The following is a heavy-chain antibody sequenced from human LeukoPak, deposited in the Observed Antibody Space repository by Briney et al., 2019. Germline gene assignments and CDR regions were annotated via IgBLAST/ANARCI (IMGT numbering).Heavy chain of an antibody. V-gene: IGHV3-21*01. CDR1: GFTFSSYS. Sequence: PGGSLRLSCAASGFTFSSYSMSWVRQAPGKGLEWVSSISSNAFYINYADSVKGRFTISRDNAKNTLYLQMNSLRAADTAVYYCARFSVVAATHDYWGEGTLVTVSS. J-gene: IGHJ4*02. D-gene: IGHD2-15*01. CDR3: ARFSVVAATHDY. CDR2: ISSNAFYI.